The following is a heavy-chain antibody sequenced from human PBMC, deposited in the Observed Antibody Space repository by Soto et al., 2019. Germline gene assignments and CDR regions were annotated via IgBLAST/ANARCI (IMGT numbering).Heavy chain of an antibody. CDR2: IYHSGST. D-gene: IGHD4-17*01. Sequence: SETLSLTCTVSGGSISSYYWSWIRQPPGKGLEWIGEIYHSGSTNYNPSLRSRVTISVDKSKNQFSLKLSSVTAADTAVYYCARAELGVYGDSRGENWFDPWGQGTLVTVSS. J-gene: IGHJ5*02. CDR3: ARAELGVYGDSRGENWFDP. CDR1: GGSISSYY. V-gene: IGHV4-59*12.